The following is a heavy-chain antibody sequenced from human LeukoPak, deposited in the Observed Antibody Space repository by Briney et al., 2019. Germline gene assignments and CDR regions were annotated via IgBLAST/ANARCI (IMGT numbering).Heavy chain of an antibody. CDR2: ISYDGSSR. CDR1: GFTFSTYA. J-gene: IGHJ4*02. Sequence: GGSLRLPCAASGFTFSTYAMHWVRQAPGKGLDWVADISYDGSSRSYADSVRGRFIISRDNSKSTLYVEMNSLRAEDTAVYYCARLVGWNYDYWGQGTLVTVSS. V-gene: IGHV3-30-3*01. D-gene: IGHD1-1*01. CDR3: ARLVGWNYDY.